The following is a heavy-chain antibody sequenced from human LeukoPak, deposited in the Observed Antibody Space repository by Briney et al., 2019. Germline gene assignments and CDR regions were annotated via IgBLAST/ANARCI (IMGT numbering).Heavy chain of an antibody. Sequence: GGSLRLSCAASGFTFSSYWMDWVRQAPGKGLEWVANIKQDGSEKYYVDSVKGRFTISRDNAKNSLYLQMNSLRAEDTAVYYCARAFYDSSGYYYPIGYWGQGTLVPVSS. J-gene: IGHJ4*02. CDR3: ARAFYDSSGYYYPIGY. CDR2: IKQDGSEK. D-gene: IGHD3-22*01. CDR1: GFTFSSYW. V-gene: IGHV3-7*04.